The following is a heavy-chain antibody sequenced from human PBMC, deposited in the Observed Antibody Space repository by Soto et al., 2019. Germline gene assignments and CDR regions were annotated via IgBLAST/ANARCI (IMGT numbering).Heavy chain of an antibody. CDR1: GYTLTELS. CDR3: ATTYSSSWYTSFDY. D-gene: IGHD6-13*01. CDR2: FDPEDGET. Sequence: ASVKVSCKVSGYTLTELSMHWVRQAPGKGLEWMGGFDPEDGETIYAQKFQGRVTMTEDTSTDTAYMELSSLRSEDTAVYYCATTYSSSWYTSFDYRGQGTLVTVSS. V-gene: IGHV1-24*01. J-gene: IGHJ4*02.